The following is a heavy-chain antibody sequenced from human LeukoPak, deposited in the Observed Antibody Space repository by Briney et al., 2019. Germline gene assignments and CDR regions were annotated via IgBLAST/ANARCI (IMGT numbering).Heavy chain of an antibody. CDR3: ARDSLFHYGLDV. CDR1: GGSVISYR. Sequence: SETLSLTCSVSGGSVISYRWSWIRQPPGKGLEWIGSMFYPGSIIYNPSLKNRVSISGDTSKNQFSLELTSAATADTAVYCCARDSLFHYGLDVWGQGTTVTVSS. J-gene: IGHJ6*02. CDR2: MFYPGSI. V-gene: IGHV4-59*02.